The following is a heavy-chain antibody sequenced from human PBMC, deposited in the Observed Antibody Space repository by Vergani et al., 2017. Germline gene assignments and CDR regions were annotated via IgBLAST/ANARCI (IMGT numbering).Heavy chain of an antibody. V-gene: IGHV3-30*18. CDR2: ISYDGSNK. CDR1: GFTFSSYG. Sequence: QVQLVESGGGVVQPGRSLRLSCAASGFTFSSYGMHWVRQAPGKGLEWVAVISYDGSNKYYADSVKGRFTISRDNSKNTLYLQMNSLRAEDTAVYYCAKISDLDGVVPAAIQHFNYGGQGTLVTVSS. CDR3: AKISDLDGVVPAAIQHFNY. D-gene: IGHD2-2*01. J-gene: IGHJ4*02.